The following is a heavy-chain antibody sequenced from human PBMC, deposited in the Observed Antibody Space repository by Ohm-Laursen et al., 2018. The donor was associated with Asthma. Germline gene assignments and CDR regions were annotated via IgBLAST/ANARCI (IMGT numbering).Heavy chain of an antibody. J-gene: IGHJ6*02. CDR3: GEGRRGMDV. CDR2: IVVGSGNT. CDR1: GFTFTSSA. V-gene: IGHV1-58*01. Sequence: GASVKVSCNASGFTFTSSAVQWVRQARGQRLEWIGWIVVGSGNTNYAQKFQERVTITRDMSTSTAYMELSSLRPEDTAVHYCGEGRRGMDVWGQGTTVTVSS.